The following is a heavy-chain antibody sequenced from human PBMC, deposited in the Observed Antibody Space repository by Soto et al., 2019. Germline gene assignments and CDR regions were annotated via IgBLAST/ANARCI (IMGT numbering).Heavy chain of an antibody. CDR3: ARDLGRCPEY. J-gene: IGHJ4*02. D-gene: IGHD4-17*01. CDR2: INAGNGNT. CDR1: GYTLTIYA. Sequence: ASVNVSCKASGYTLTIYAMHWVRQAPGQRLEWMGWINAGNGNTKYSQKFQGRVTITRDTSASTAYMELSSLRSEDTAVYYCARDLGRCPEYWGQGTLVTVSS. V-gene: IGHV1-3*01.